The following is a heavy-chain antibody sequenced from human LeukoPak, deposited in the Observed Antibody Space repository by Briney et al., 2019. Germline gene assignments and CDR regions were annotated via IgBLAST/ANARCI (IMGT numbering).Heavy chain of an antibody. CDR2: INTNTGNP. J-gene: IGHJ4*02. D-gene: IGHD6-19*01. V-gene: IGHV7-4-1*02. CDR1: GYTFTSSA. CDR3: ATDLKKGDSGCFDY. Sequence: ASVKVSCTASGYTFTSSALNWVRQAPGQGLEWMGWINTNTGNPTYAQGFTGRFVFSLDTSVCTAYLHISSLEAEDTAIYYCATDLKKGDSGCFDYWGQGTLVTVSS.